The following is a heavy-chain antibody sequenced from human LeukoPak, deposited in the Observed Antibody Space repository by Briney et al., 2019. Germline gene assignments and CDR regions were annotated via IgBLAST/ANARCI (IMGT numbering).Heavy chain of an antibody. CDR2: IYPGDSDT. Sequence: GESLKISCKGSGHSFTSYWIAWVRQMPGRGLEWMGIIYPGDSDTRYSPSFQGQVTISADKSISTAYLQWSSLKASDTAMYYCARRSSTSRHFDYWGQGTLVTVSS. CDR3: ARRSSTSRHFDY. CDR1: GHSFTSYW. J-gene: IGHJ4*02. V-gene: IGHV5-51*01. D-gene: IGHD2-2*01.